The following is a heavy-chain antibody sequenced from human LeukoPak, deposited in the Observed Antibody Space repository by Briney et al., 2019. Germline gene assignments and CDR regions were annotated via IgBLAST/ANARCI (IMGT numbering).Heavy chain of an antibody. CDR3: ARAGDYNDYYYYYYMDV. J-gene: IGHJ6*03. CDR2: IYYSGST. Sequence: PSETLSLTCTVSGGSISSCYWSWIRQPPGKGLEWIGYIYYSGSTNYNPSLKSRVTISVDTSKNQFSLKLSSVTAADTAVYYCARAGDYNDYYYYYYMDVWGKGTTVTVSS. CDR1: GGSISSCY. D-gene: IGHD4-17*01. V-gene: IGHV4-59*01.